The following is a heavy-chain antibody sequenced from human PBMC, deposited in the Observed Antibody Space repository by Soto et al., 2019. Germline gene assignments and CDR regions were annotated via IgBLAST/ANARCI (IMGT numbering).Heavy chain of an antibody. CDR3: ARDRAGDFDY. D-gene: IGHD6-19*01. J-gene: IGHJ4*02. CDR2: IYYSGST. V-gene: IGHV4-59*01. Sequence: SETLSLTCTVSGGSISSYYWSWIRQPPGKGLEWIGYIYYSGSTNYNPSLKSRVTISVDTSKNQFSLKLSSVTAADTAVYYCARDRAGDFDYWGQGTLVTVSS. CDR1: GGSISSYY.